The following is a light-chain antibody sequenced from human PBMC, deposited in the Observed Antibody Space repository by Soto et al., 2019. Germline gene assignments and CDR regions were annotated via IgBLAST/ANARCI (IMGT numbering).Light chain of an antibody. CDR1: QSISGW. V-gene: IGKV1-5*01. Sequence: DIQMTQSPSTLSASVGGRVTITCRASQSISGWMAWYQQKPGKAPKLLIYDASNLESGVPSRFSGSRYGTEFTLAVRSLQSDDYATYYCQQYNTFPWTFGQGTKVEIK. CDR3: QQYNTFPWT. J-gene: IGKJ1*01. CDR2: DAS.